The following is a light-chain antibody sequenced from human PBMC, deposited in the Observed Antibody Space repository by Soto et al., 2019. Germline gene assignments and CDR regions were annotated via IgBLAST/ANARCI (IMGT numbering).Light chain of an antibody. CDR2: VDSDGSH. CDR1: SGHSSYA. J-gene: IGLJ3*02. V-gene: IGLV4-69*01. Sequence: QLVVTQSPSASASLGASVKLTCTLSSGHSSYAIAWHQQQPEKGPRYLMKVDSDGSHVKGDGIPDRFSGSSSGAERYLTISSLQSEDEADYYCQTWGTGTWVFGGGTQVTVL. CDR3: QTWGTGTWV.